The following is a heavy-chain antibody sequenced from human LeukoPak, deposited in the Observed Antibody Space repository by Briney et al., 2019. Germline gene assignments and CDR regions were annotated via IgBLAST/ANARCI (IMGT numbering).Heavy chain of an antibody. J-gene: IGHJ6*02. Sequence: ASVKVSCKASGYTFTSYDINWVRQATGQGLEWMGWLNPKNGSTGYAQKFQGRVIMTRNTSISTAYMELSSLTSEDTAVYYCARGRITVFGVITYYYYYYGTDVWGQGTTVTVSS. D-gene: IGHD3-3*01. CDR2: LNPKNGST. V-gene: IGHV1-8*01. CDR3: ARGRITVFGVITYYYYYYGTDV. CDR1: GYTFTSYD.